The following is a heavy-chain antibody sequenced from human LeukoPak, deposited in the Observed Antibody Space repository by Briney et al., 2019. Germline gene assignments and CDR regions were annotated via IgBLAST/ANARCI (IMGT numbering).Heavy chain of an antibody. J-gene: IGHJ5*02. CDR2: MNPNSGNT. CDR3: ARDIRYSSQYNWSDP. Sequence: ASVKVSCKASGYTFTSYDINWVRQAIGQGLEWMGWMNPNSGNTGYAQKFQGRVTMTRNTSISTAYMELSSLRSDDTAVYYCARDIRYSSQYNWSDPWGQGTLVTVSS. D-gene: IGHD6-13*01. V-gene: IGHV1-8*01. CDR1: GYTFTSYD.